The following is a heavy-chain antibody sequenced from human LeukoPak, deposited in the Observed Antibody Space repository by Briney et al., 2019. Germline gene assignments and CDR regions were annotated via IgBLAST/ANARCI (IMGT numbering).Heavy chain of an antibody. J-gene: IGHJ6*03. CDR2: IYTSGST. CDR1: GGSISSYY. Sequence: KSSETLSLTCTVSGGSISSYYWSWIRQPAGKGLEWIGRIYTSGSTNYNPSLKSRVTMSVDTSKNQFSLKLSSVTAADTAVYYCARGLAVAGTGLVHYYMDVWGKGTTATISS. V-gene: IGHV4-4*07. D-gene: IGHD6-19*01. CDR3: ARGLAVAGTGLVHYYMDV.